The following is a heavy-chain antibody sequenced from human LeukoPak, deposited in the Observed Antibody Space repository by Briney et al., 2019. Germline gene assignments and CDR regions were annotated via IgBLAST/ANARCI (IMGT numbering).Heavy chain of an antibody. Sequence: PSETLSLTCAVYGESLNYYYWSWIRQSPEKGLEWIGEVFDGKTTNYNPSLKSRVTISAVTSSSQFSLNLKSVTAADTAVYYCASGAWATRLHSWAQGTLVTVSS. CDR2: VFDGKTT. D-gene: IGHD5-24*01. V-gene: IGHV4-34*12. J-gene: IGHJ4*02. CDR1: GESLNYYY. CDR3: ASGAWATRLHS.